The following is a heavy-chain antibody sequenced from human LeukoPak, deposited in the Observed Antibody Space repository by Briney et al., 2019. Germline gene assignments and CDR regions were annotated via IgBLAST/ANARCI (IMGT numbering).Heavy chain of an antibody. CDR1: GGSISSYY. D-gene: IGHD4-17*01. Sequence: SETLSLTCTVSGGSISSYYWSWLRQPPGKGLEWIGYIYYSGSTNYNPSLKSRVTISVDTSKNQFSLKLSSVTAADTAVYYCASGDGDFDYWGQGTLVTVSS. J-gene: IGHJ4*02. CDR3: ASGDGDFDY. CDR2: IYYSGST. V-gene: IGHV4-59*08.